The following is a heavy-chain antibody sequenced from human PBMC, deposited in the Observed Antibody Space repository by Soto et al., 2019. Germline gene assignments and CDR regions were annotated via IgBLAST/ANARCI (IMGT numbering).Heavy chain of an antibody. V-gene: IGHV3-30-3*01. J-gene: IGHJ4*02. CDR2: ISYNGSNK. CDR3: ARVRELTGDYFDY. Sequence: GGSLRLSCAASGFTLSSYAMSWVRQAPGKGLEWVAVISYNGSNKYYADSVKGRFTISRDNSKNTLYLQMNSLRAEDTAVYYCARVRELTGDYFDYWGQGTLVTVSS. CDR1: GFTLSSYA. D-gene: IGHD1-7*01.